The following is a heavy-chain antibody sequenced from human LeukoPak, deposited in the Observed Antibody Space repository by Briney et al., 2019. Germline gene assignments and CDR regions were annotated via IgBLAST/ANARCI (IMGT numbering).Heavy chain of an antibody. CDR3: AREFRQTYSSGWSLDY. J-gene: IGHJ4*02. CDR1: GYTVSNNY. CDR2: IYGGRNNT. Sequence: GGSLRLSCAVSGYTVSNNYLSWVRPTPGKGLEWVSVIYGGRNNTVYADSVKGRFTISGANSRNTIYLQIDSLRAEDTATYYCAREFRQTYSSGWSLDYWGQGTLVTVSS. D-gene: IGHD6-19*01. V-gene: IGHV3-53*01.